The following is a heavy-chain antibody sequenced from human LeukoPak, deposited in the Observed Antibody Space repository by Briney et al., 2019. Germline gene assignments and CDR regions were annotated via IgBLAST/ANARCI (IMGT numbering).Heavy chain of an antibody. V-gene: IGHV4-59*08. Sequence: SETLSLTCTVSGGSISTYYWSWIRQPPGKGPEWIGYVTNSGTTNYNPSLKSRVTISVDTSKDQFSLRLQSVTAADTAVYYCARHPAVVSWFDLWGQGNLVIVSS. D-gene: IGHD2-15*01. CDR3: ARHPAVVSWFDL. J-gene: IGHJ5*02. CDR2: VTNSGTT. CDR1: GGSISTYY.